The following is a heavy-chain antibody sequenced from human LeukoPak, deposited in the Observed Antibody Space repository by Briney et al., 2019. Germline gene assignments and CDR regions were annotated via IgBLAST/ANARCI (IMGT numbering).Heavy chain of an antibody. J-gene: IGHJ3*02. D-gene: IGHD2-2*02. CDR1: GYTFTSYG. V-gene: IGHV1-18*01. CDR3: ARDIVVVPAAIGAFDI. CDR2: ISAYNGNT. Sequence: ASVKVSCKASGYTFTSYGISWVRQAPGQGLEWMGWISAYNGNTKYAQKLQGRVTMTTDTSTNTAYMELRSLRSDDTAVYYCARDIVVVPAAIGAFDIWGQGTMVTVSS.